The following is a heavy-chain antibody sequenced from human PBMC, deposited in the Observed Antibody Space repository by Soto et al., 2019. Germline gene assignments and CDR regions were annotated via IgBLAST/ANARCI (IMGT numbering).Heavy chain of an antibody. CDR3: ATTTVHFAPPAYLDS. CDR2: INPNSGGT. Sequence: GASVKVSCKASGYTFTDYYIHWVRQAPGQGLQWMGWINPNSGGTNYAQTFQDRVSMTRDTSISTVYITLSNLRSNDTAVYYCATTTVHFAPPAYLDSWGQGTLVTVSS. J-gene: IGHJ4*02. D-gene: IGHD4-17*01. CDR1: GYTFTDYY. V-gene: IGHV1-2*02.